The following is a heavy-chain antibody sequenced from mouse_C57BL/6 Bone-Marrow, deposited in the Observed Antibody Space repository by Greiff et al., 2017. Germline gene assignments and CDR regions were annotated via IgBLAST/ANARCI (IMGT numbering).Heavy chain of an antibody. V-gene: IGHV5-16*01. J-gene: IGHJ4*01. CDR3: ARDQGYGSSYAMDY. Sequence: EVKVVESEGGLVQPGSSMKLSCTASGFTFSDYYMAWVRQVPEKGLEWVANINYDGSSTYYLDSLKSRFIISRDNAKNILYLQMSSLKSEDTATYYCARDQGYGSSYAMDYWGQGTSVTVSS. CDR1: GFTFSDYY. D-gene: IGHD1-1*01. CDR2: INYDGSST.